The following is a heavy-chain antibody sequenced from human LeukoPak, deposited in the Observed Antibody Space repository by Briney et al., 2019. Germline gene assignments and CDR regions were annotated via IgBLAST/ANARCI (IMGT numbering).Heavy chain of an antibody. CDR3: ARGRSNFWSGPYYMDV. D-gene: IGHD3-3*01. CDR1: GGSFSGYY. V-gene: IGHV4-34*01. Sequence: PSETLSLTCAVYGGSFSGYYWSWIRQPPGKGLEWIGEINHSGSTNYNPSLKSRVTISVDTYKNQFSLTLSSVTAADTAVYYCARGRSNFWSGPYYMDVWGKGTTVTVSS. CDR2: INHSGST. J-gene: IGHJ6*03.